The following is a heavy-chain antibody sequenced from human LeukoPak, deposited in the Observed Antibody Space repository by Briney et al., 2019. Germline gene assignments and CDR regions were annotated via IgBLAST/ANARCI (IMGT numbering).Heavy chain of an antibody. CDR3: VRLLLGNYDILTGPFDF. J-gene: IGHJ4*02. CDR2: ISTSSSYI. Sequence: GGSLRLSCAASGFTLSTYNMKWVRQAPRKGLEWVSSISTSSSYIFYADSVRGRFTISRDNAKNSLYLHMNSLTAEDTAVYYCVRLLLGNYDILTGPFDFWGQGTLVTTSS. CDR1: GFTLSTYN. D-gene: IGHD3-9*01. V-gene: IGHV3-21*03.